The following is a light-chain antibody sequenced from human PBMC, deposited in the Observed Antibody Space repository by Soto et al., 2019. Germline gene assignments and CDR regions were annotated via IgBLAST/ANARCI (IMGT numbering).Light chain of an antibody. CDR2: VAS. V-gene: IGKV1-39*01. Sequence: QLTQSPSSLSASVGDRVTITCRASQDVRKFLNWYQQRPGKAPKLLINVASVLQVGVPSRFSGSGSGTNFTLTINSLQPEDFAAYYCQESSASQLTFGARTKVEVK. J-gene: IGKJ4*01. CDR3: QESSASQLT. CDR1: QDVRKF.